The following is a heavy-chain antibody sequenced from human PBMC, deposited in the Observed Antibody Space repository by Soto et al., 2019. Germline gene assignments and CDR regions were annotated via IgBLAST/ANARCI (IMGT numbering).Heavy chain of an antibody. CDR1: GYTFTSYY. CDR3: ACQKYCSSTSCPVAFDI. D-gene: IGHD2-2*01. Sequence: ASVKASCKSSGYTFTSYYMHWVRQAPGQGLEWMGIINPSGGSTSYAQKFQGRVTMTRDTSTSTVYMELSSLRSEDTAVYYCACQKYCSSTSCPVAFDIWGQGTMVTVSS. J-gene: IGHJ3*02. CDR2: INPSGGST. V-gene: IGHV1-46*01.